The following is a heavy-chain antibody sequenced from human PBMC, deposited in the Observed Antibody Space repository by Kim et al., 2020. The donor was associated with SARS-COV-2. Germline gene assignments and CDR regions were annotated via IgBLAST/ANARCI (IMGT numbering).Heavy chain of an antibody. J-gene: IGHJ4*02. CDR3: TRDLGTDKDLIFFDY. Sequence: ASVKVSCKASGYTFTDFGISWVRQAPGQGLEWLGWISAYNGNTNFAQKLQGRVTMTTDTSTSTASMELRSLRSDDTAVYFCTRDLGTDKDLIFFDYWGQGTLVTVSS. D-gene: IGHD3-3*01. CDR1: GYTFTDFG. CDR2: ISAYNGNT. V-gene: IGHV1-18*04.